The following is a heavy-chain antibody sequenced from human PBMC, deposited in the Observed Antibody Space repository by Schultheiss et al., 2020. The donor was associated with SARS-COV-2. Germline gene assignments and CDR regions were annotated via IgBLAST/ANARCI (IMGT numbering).Heavy chain of an antibody. Sequence: SETLSLTCSVSGGSIRTMSYYWSWIRQHPGKGLEWIGYIYYSGSTYYNPSLKSRVTISVDTSKNQFSLKLSSVTAADTAVYYCARLNYYDSSGPGVDYWGQGTLVTVSS. CDR1: GGSIRTMSYY. V-gene: IGHV4-39*01. D-gene: IGHD3-22*01. J-gene: IGHJ4*02. CDR3: ARLNYYDSSGPGVDY. CDR2: IYYSGST.